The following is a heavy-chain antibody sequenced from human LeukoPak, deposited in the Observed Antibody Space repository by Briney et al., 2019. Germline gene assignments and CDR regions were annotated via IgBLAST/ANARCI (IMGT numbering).Heavy chain of an antibody. CDR1: GGTFSSYA. J-gene: IGHJ4*02. CDR3: ARGGPLRTLEWSTYYFDY. CDR2: IIPIFGTA. V-gene: IGHV1-69*13. D-gene: IGHD3-3*01. Sequence: ASVKVSCKASGGTFSSYAISWVRQAPGQGLEWMGGIIPIFGTANYAQKFQGRVTITADESTSTAYMELSSLRSEDTAVYYCARGGPLRTLEWSTYYFDYWGQGTLVTVSS.